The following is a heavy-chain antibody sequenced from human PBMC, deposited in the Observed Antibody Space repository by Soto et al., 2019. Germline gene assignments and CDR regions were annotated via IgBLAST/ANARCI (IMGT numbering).Heavy chain of an antibody. CDR3: ANELQRGMDV. CDR1: GYTFSVYH. CDR2: VHPNSGGT. Sequence: QVHLVQSGAEVKQPGASVKVSCKASGYTFSVYHMHWVQQAPGQGLEWMGWVHPNSGGTNYAQSFEGRVTMTRDTSINTAYMELSRLTSDDTAVYYCANELQRGMDVWGQGTTVTVSS. V-gene: IGHV1-2*02. D-gene: IGHD1-7*01. J-gene: IGHJ6*02.